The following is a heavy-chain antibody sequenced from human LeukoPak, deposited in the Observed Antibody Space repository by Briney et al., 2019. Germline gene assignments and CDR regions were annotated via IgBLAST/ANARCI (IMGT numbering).Heavy chain of an antibody. D-gene: IGHD1-26*01. CDR2: MNPNSGNT. J-gene: IGHJ4*02. V-gene: IGHV1-8*02. CDR1: GYTFTSYD. Sequence: ASVKVSCKASGYTFTSYDINWVRQATGQGLEWMGWMNPNSGNTGYAQKFQGRVTMTEDTSTDTAYMELSSLRSEDTAVYYCATDLAYQGIVGPKASRWGQGTLVTVSS. CDR3: ATDLAYQGIVGPKASR.